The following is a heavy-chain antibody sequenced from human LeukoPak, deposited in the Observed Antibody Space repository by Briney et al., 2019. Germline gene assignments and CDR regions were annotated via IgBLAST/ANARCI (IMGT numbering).Heavy chain of an antibody. CDR3: ARSFGLDV. V-gene: IGHV5-51*01. CDR2: IYPGDSDI. J-gene: IGHJ6*02. CDR1: GYSFTTYW. Sequence: GESLKISCKASGYSFTTYWIAWVRQMPGKGLEWTGIIYPGDSDIRYSPSLQGQVTISADKSISTAYLQWSALKASDTAMYYCARSFGLDVWGQGTAVTVSS.